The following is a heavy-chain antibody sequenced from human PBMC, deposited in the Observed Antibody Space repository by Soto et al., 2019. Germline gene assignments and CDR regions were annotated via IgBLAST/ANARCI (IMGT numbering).Heavy chain of an antibody. CDR2: IYHSGST. CDR3: ARMGDYGDYVFYYYYGMDV. J-gene: IGHJ6*02. D-gene: IGHD4-17*01. Sequence: PSETVSLTCAASGYSISSGYYWGWIRQPPGKGLEWIGSIYHSGSTYYNPSLKSRVTISVDTSKNQFSLKLSSVTAADTAVYYCARMGDYGDYVFYYYYGMDVWGQGTTVTVSS. CDR1: GYSISSGYY. V-gene: IGHV4-38-2*01.